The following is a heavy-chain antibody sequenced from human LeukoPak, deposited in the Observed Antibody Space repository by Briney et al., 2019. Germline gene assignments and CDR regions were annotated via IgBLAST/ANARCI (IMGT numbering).Heavy chain of an antibody. V-gene: IGHV3-23*01. J-gene: IGHJ3*02. CDR2: ISGSGGST. CDR3: AKDPDYDILTGYYTVPMGNAFDI. D-gene: IGHD3-9*01. Sequence: GGSLRLSCAASGFTFSSYAMSWVRQAPGKGLEWVSAISGSGGSTYYADSVKGRFTISRDNSKNTLYLQMNSLRAEDTAVYYCAKDPDYDILTGYYTVPMGNAFDIWGQGTMVTVSS. CDR1: GFTFSSYA.